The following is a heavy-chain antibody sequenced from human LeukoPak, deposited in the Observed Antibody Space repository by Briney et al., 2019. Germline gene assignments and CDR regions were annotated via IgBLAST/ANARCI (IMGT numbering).Heavy chain of an antibody. J-gene: IGHJ4*02. CDR2: INPNSGGT. D-gene: IGHD3-22*01. V-gene: IGHV1-2*02. CDR1: GYTFTGYY. Sequence: ASVKVSCKASGYTFTGYYMHWVRQAPGQGLEWMGWINPNSGGTNYAQKFQGRVTMTRDTSISTAYMELSRLRSDDTAVYYCARDPGSYYDSSGYVDHWGQGTLVTVSS. CDR3: ARDPGSYYDSSGYVDH.